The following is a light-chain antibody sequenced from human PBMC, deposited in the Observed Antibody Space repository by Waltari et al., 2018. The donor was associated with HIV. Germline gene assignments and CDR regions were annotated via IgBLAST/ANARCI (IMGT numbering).Light chain of an antibody. CDR3: SSYTTNAAYV. CDR1: SSDIGGFNY. CDR2: DVT. J-gene: IGLJ1*01. V-gene: IGLV2-14*01. Sequence: QSALTQPASVSGSPGQSITISCTGTSSDIGGFNYVSWYQHNPGKAPKHIIYDVTNRPSWAFIRFSGSKSVNTASLTISWLQSDDECDYYCSSYTTNAAYVFGTGTRVTVL.